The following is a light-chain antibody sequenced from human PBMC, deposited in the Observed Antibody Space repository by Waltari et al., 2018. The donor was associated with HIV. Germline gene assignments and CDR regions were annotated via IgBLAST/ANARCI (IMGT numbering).Light chain of an antibody. CDR2: GAS. CDR3: QQYNQWPRT. Sequence: EVVMTQSPATLSVSPGARATLSCRASQSLTINLAWYKQKPGQAPRLLIYGASTRATGVPARFSGSGSGTEFTLTISSLQSEDFAVYYCQQYNQWPRTFGQGTKVEIK. CDR1: QSLTIN. V-gene: IGKV3D-15*01. J-gene: IGKJ2*01.